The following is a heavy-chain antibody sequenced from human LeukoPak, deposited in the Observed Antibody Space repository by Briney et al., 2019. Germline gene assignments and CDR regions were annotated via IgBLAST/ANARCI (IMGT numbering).Heavy chain of an antibody. J-gene: IGHJ4*02. CDR2: ISYDGSNK. V-gene: IGHV3-30*04. Sequence: QPGGSLRLSCAASGFIFSNYAMHWVRQAPGKGLEWVAVISYDGSNKYYADSVKGRFTISRDNSKNTLSLQMNSLRAEGTAVYYCARSYYDILTGYGEVDYWGQGTLVTVSS. CDR1: GFIFSNYA. CDR3: ARSYYDILTGYGEVDY. D-gene: IGHD3-9*01.